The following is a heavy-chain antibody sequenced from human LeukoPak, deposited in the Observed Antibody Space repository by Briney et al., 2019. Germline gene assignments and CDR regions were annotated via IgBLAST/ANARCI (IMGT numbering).Heavy chain of an antibody. J-gene: IGHJ4*02. CDR1: GFTFSNAW. V-gene: IGHV3-49*04. CDR2: IRSKAYGGTT. D-gene: IGHD3-22*01. Sequence: GSLRLSCAASGFTFSNAWMSWVRQAPGKGLEWVGFIRSKAYGGTTEYAASVKGRCTISRDDSKSIAYLQMNSLETEDTAVYYCTRGGSYYYDSSGYYSVQGYWGQGILVTVSS. CDR3: TRGGSYYYDSSGYYSVQGY.